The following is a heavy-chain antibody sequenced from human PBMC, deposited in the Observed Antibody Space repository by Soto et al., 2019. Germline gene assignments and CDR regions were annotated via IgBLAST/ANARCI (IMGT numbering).Heavy chain of an antibody. CDR2: VSHDGRNT. V-gene: IGHV3-30*03. D-gene: IGHD1-7*01. Sequence: GGSLRLSCAASGFTFSSYGMHWVRQAPGKGLEWVAVVSHDGRNTHYADSVKGRFTISRDSSKNTVSLEMTSLRAEDTAVYYCARGRAWNYVPFDYWGQGTLVTVSS. CDR1: GFTFSSYG. J-gene: IGHJ4*02. CDR3: ARGRAWNYVPFDY.